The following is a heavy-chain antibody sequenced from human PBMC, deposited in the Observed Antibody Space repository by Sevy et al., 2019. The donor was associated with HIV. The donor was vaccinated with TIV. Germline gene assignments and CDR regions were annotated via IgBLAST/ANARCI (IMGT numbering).Heavy chain of an antibody. CDR3: ARDSYYYDMHSSYRPPDY. CDR2: IGVNNGKT. Sequence: ASVKVSCKASGYNFNTYGITWVRQAPGQGLEWVGWIGVNNGKTNYAARLQARISMTADKSTSKVYMELRTLTSDDTAMYFCARDSYYYDMHSSYRPPDYWGQGTLVTVSS. J-gene: IGHJ4*02. V-gene: IGHV1-18*01. CDR1: GYNFNTYG. D-gene: IGHD3-22*01.